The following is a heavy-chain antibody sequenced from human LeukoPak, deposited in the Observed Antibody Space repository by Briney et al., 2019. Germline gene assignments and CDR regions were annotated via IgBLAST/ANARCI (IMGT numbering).Heavy chain of an antibody. D-gene: IGHD1-26*01. CDR1: GGSISSSSYY. CDR2: IYYSGST. V-gene: IGHV4-39*01. CDR3: ARGWELLNDAFDI. Sequence: SETLSHTCTVSGGSISSSSYYWGWIRQPPGKGLEWIGSIYYSGSTYYNPSLKSRVTISVDTSKNQFSLKLSSVTAADTAVYYCARGWELLNDAFDIWGQGTMVTVSS. J-gene: IGHJ3*02.